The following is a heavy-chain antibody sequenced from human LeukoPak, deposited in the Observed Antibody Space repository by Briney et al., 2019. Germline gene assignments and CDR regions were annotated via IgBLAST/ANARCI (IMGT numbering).Heavy chain of an antibody. CDR2: MNPNSGNT. CDR1: GYTFTSYD. Sequence: ASVKVSCKAPGYTFTSYDINWVRQATGQGLEWMGWMNPNSGNTGYAQKFQGRVTMTRNTSISTAYMELSSLRSEDTAVYYCARSSAAEVIRYYYYMDVWGKGTTVTVSS. V-gene: IGHV1-8*01. D-gene: IGHD2-21*01. CDR3: ARSSAAEVIRYYYYMDV. J-gene: IGHJ6*03.